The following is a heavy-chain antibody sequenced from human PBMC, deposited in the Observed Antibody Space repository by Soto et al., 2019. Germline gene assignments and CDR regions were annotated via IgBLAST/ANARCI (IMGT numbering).Heavy chain of an antibody. V-gene: IGHV1-58*01. D-gene: IGHD6-13*01. Sequence: ASVKVSCKASGFTFSSSAVPWVRQARGQGLERIGWIVVGSGNTNYAQKFQERVSITRDMSTSTAYMELISLISEDTAVYYCAAERGGAAAVTGVYYGYGMDVWGQRTTVTVSS. CDR1: GFTFSSSA. J-gene: IGHJ6*02. CDR2: IVVGSGNT. CDR3: AAERGGAAAVTGVYYGYGMDV.